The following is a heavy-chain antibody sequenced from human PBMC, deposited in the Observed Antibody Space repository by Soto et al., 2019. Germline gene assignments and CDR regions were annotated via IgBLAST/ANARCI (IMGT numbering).Heavy chain of an antibody. CDR2: INPNSGGT. Sequence: ATVKVSCKASGYTFTDYYMHWVRHAPGQGLEWMGRINPNSGGTNYAQKFQGWVTMTRDTSISTAYMELSRLRSDDTAVYYCARVTAAAGRYYGMDVWGQGTTVTVAS. D-gene: IGHD6-13*01. CDR3: ARVTAAAGRYYGMDV. CDR1: GYTFTDYY. J-gene: IGHJ6*02. V-gene: IGHV1-2*04.